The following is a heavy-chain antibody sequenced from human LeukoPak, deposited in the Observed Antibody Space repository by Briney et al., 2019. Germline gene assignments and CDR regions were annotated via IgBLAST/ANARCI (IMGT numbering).Heavy chain of an antibody. J-gene: IGHJ4*02. Sequence: GRSLRLSCAASGFTFSSYGMHWVRQAPGKGLEWVAVISYDGSNKYYADSVKGRFTISRDNSKNTLYLQMNSLRAEDTAVYYCAKEGEIYSGYDLRWDYWGQGTLVTVSS. CDR2: ISYDGSNK. CDR1: GFTFSSYG. D-gene: IGHD5-12*01. V-gene: IGHV3-30*18. CDR3: AKEGEIYSGYDLRWDY.